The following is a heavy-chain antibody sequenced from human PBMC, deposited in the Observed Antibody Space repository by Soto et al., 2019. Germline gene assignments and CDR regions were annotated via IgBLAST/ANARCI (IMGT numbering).Heavy chain of an antibody. D-gene: IGHD2-21*02. CDR3: AREGYRRLAYCGADCYPPSYYFDY. CDR1: GFTFSSYG. V-gene: IGHV3-33*01. J-gene: IGHJ4*02. CDR2: IWYDGSNK. Sequence: RLSCAASGFTFSSYGMHWVRQAPGKVLEWVAVIWYDGSNKYYADSVKGRFTISIHNPKNTLYLQMNSLRAEDTAVYYCAREGYRRLAYCGADCYPPSYYFDYWGQGTLVTVSS.